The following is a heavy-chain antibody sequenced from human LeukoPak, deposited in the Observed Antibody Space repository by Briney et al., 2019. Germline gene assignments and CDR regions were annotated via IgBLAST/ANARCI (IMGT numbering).Heavy chain of an antibody. V-gene: IGHV4-34*01. CDR3: ARPFSRDAFDI. D-gene: IGHD6-13*01. J-gene: IGHJ3*02. CDR2: INHSGST. CDR1: GGSFSGYY. Sequence: PSETLSLTCAVYGGSFSGYYWSWIRQPPGKGLEWIGEINHSGSTNYNPSLKSRVTISVDTSKNQFSPKLSSVTAADTAVYYCARPFSRDAFDIWGQGTMVTVSS.